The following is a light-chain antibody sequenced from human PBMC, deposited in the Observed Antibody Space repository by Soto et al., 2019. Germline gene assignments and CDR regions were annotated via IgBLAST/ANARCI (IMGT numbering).Light chain of an antibody. V-gene: IGLV9-49*01. J-gene: IGLJ1*01. CDR1: SAYSSYK. Sequence: QPVLTQPPSASASLGASVTLTWTLSSAYSSYKVDWYQQRPGKGPRFVMRVGTGGIVGSKGDGIPDRFSVLGSGLNRYLIIKNIQEEDESDYHCGAEHGSGSNFVYVFGSGTKLTVL. CDR3: GAEHGSGSNFVYV. CDR2: VGTGGIVG.